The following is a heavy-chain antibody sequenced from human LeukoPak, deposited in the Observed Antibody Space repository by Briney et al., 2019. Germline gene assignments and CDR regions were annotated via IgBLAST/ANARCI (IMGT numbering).Heavy chain of an antibody. CDR2: IYYSGST. J-gene: IGHJ2*01. Sequence: PSETLSLTCTVSGGSISSYYWSWIRQPPGKGLEWMGYIYYSGSTNYNPSLKSRVTISVDTSENQFSLRLSSVTAADTAVYYCARGRSGSSGRHWYFDLWGRGTLVTVSS. CDR3: ARGRSGSSGRHWYFDL. V-gene: IGHV4-59*01. D-gene: IGHD1-26*01. CDR1: GGSISSYY.